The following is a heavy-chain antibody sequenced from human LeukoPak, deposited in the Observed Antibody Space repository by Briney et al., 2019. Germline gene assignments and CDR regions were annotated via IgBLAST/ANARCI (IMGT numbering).Heavy chain of an antibody. CDR2: INHSGST. J-gene: IGHJ5*02. V-gene: IGHV4-34*01. D-gene: IGHD6-13*01. Sequence: SETLSLTCAAYGGSFSGYYWSWIRQPPGKGLEWIGEINHSGSTNYNPSLKSRVTISVDTSKNQFSLKLSSVTAADTAVYYCARSKAFSRGIAAAGLYNWFDPWGQGTLVTVSS. CDR1: GGSFSGYY. CDR3: ARSKAFSRGIAAAGLYNWFDP.